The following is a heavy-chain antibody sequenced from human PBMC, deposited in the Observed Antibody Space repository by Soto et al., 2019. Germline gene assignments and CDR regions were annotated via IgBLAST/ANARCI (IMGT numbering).Heavy chain of an antibody. J-gene: IGHJ4*02. CDR1: GGPISSGDYY. Sequence: SETLSLTCTVSGGPISSGDYYWSWIRQPPGKGLEWIGYIYYSGSTYYNPSLKSRVTISVDTSKNQFSLKLSSVTAADTAVYYCARDLRVLNYFDYWGQGTLVTVSS. CDR3: ARDLRVLNYFDY. V-gene: IGHV4-30-4*01. CDR2: IYYSGST.